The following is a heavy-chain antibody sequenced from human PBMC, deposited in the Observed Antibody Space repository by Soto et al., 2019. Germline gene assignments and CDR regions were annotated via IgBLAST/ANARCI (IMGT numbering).Heavy chain of an antibody. CDR2: INPNRGGT. D-gene: IGHD6-13*01. CDR3: SRGRYSNSWYSALYDY. Sequence: QVQLVQSGAEVKKPGASVKVSCKASGYTFTGYYMHWVRQAPGQGLEWMGWINPNRGGTNYAQKVQGWVTMTRDTYISTAYMGLRRLRPDDTAVYYCSRGRYSNSWYSALYDYWSQGSLVTVSA. J-gene: IGHJ4*02. CDR1: GYTFTGYY. V-gene: IGHV1-2*04.